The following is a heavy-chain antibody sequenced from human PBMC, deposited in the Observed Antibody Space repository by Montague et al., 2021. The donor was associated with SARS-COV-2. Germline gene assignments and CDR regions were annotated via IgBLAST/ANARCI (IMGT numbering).Heavy chain of an antibody. CDR2: INQSGST. J-gene: IGHJ4*02. V-gene: IGHV4-34*01. Sequence: SETLSLTCAVYGGSFSGYYCCWIRQPPGKGLEWIGEINQSGSTNXNPSLKSRVTLSVDTSKKQFSLKLSSLTAADTAVYYCARVAGGYYHDSSAYFDYWGQGSLVTVSS. CDR3: ARVAGGYYHDSSAYFDY. D-gene: IGHD3-22*01. CDR1: GGSFSGYY.